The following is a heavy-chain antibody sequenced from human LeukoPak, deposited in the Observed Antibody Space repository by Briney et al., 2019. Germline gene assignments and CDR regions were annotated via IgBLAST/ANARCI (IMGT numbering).Heavy chain of an antibody. D-gene: IGHD3-22*01. J-gene: IGHJ5*02. CDR1: GYTFINYG. V-gene: IGHV1-18*01. CDR2: VSGYDGGT. Sequence: ASVKVSCKASGYTFINYGISWVRQVHGQGLQWMGWVSGYDGGTNYAQQFQGRLTMTSDTSTSTAYMELRSLTSDDTAIYYCARDYDKTDRDCFDPWGQGTLVAVSS. CDR3: ARDYDKTDRDCFDP.